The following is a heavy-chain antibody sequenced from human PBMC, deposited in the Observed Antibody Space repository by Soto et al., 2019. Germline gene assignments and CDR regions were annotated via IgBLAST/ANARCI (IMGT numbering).Heavy chain of an antibody. CDR1: GGSISNYF. CDR2: IDNSGST. J-gene: IGHJ4*02. V-gene: IGHV4-4*07. Sequence: PSETLSLTCTVSGGSISNYFCNWIRQPAGKGLEWIGRIDNSGSTNYNPSLKSRITMSADTSRNQFSLKLNSVTAADTAVYYFARGGQDFWSGPFDYWGQGALVTVSS. CDR3: ARGGQDFWSGPFDY. D-gene: IGHD3-3*01.